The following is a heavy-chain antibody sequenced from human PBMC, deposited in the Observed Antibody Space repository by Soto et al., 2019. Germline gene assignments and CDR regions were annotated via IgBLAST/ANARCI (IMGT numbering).Heavy chain of an antibody. Sequence: GGSLRLSCAASGFTFSSYAMHWVRQAPGKGLEWVAVISYDGSNKYYADSVKGRFTISRDNSKNTLYLQMNSLRAEDTAVYYCARDLGAGGYSGYDRGVYYYYYGMDVWGQGTTVTVS. CDR3: ARDLGAGGYSGYDRGVYYYYYGMDV. V-gene: IGHV3-30-3*01. D-gene: IGHD5-12*01. CDR1: GFTFSSYA. J-gene: IGHJ6*02. CDR2: ISYDGSNK.